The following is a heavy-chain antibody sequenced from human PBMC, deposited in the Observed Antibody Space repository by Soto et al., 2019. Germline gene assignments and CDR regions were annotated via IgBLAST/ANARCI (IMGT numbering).Heavy chain of an antibody. V-gene: IGHV4-59*01. CDR3: ARGISRELVYYFDY. CDR2: IYYSGST. CDR1: GGSISSYY. D-gene: IGHD1-1*01. Sequence: SETLSLTCTVSGGSISSYYWSWIRKPPGKGLEWIGYIYYSGSTNYNTSLKSRVTISVATSKNQFSLKLSSVTAADTAVYYCARGISRELVYYFDYWGQGALVTVSS. J-gene: IGHJ4*02.